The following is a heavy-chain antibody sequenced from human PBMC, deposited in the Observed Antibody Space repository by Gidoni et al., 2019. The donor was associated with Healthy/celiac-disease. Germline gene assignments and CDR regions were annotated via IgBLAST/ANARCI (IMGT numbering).Heavy chain of an antibody. CDR2: ISWNSGSI. CDR3: AKDTDYGAYYYYGMDV. V-gene: IGHV3-9*01. D-gene: IGHD4-17*01. J-gene: IGHJ6*02. CDR1: GFPFDDYA. Sequence: EVQLVESGGGLVQPGRSLRLSCAASGFPFDDYAMHWVRQAPGKGLEWVSGISWNSGSIGYADSVKGRFTISRDNAKNSLYLQMNSLRAEDTALYYCAKDTDYGAYYYYGMDVWGQGTTVTVSS.